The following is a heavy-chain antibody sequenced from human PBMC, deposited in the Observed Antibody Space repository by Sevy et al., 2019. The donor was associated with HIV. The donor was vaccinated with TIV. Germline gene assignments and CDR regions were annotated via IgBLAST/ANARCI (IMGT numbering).Heavy chain of an antibody. Sequence: GGSLRLSCAASGFTFSNAWMSWVRQAPGKGLEWVGRIKSKTDGGTTDYAAPVKGRFTISRDDSKNTPHLQMNSLKTEDTAVYYCTTDETIIVVVPAAIWYWGQGTLVTVSS. CDR1: GFTFSNAW. D-gene: IGHD2-2*02. J-gene: IGHJ4*02. V-gene: IGHV3-15*01. CDR3: TTDETIIVVVPAAIWY. CDR2: IKSKTDGGTT.